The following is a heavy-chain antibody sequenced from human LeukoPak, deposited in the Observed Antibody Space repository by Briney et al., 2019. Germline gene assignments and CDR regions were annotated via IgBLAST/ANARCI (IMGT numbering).Heavy chain of an antibody. J-gene: IGHJ4*02. Sequence: GGSLRLSCSASGFTFSSRPMHWVRQAPGKGLEYVSGSSGNGGSTYYAHSVKGRFTISRDNSKNTVYLQMSSLRPEDTAVYYCVNQISGWVYWGQGTLVTVSS. D-gene: IGHD6-19*01. V-gene: IGHV3-64D*06. CDR2: SSGNGGST. CDR3: VNQISGWVY. CDR1: GFTFSSRP.